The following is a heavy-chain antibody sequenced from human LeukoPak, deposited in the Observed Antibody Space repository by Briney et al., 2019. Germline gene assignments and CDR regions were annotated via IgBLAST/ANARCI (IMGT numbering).Heavy chain of an antibody. J-gene: IGHJ4*02. V-gene: IGHV4-31*03. CDR1: GGSISRGGYY. D-gene: IGHD3-16*01. CDR3: ARVRVAYDNFFDY. Sequence: TSETLSLTCTVSGGSISRGGYYWSWIRQHPGKELEWIGNIYYSGSTYYNPSLKSRVTISVDTSKNQFSLKLTSVTAADTAVYYCARVRVAYDNFFDYWGQGTLVTVSS. CDR2: IYYSGST.